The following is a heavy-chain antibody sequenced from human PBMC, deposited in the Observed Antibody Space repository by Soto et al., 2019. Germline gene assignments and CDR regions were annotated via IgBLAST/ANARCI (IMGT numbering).Heavy chain of an antibody. V-gene: IGHV4-4*02. D-gene: IGHD3-10*01. Sequence: QVHLQESGPGLVKPSGTLSLTCGVSGGSISSINWWSWVRQTPGKGLEWIGESYYSGSTNYNPSLTSRVTMSIDKSKNQFFLNLTSVTAADTALYYCARSSGVSATNWFDAWGQGTVVTVSS. CDR3: ARSSGVSATNWFDA. J-gene: IGHJ5*02. CDR2: SYYSGST. CDR1: GGSISSINW.